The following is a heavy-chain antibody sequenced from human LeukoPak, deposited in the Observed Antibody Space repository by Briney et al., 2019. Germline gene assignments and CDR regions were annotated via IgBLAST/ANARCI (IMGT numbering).Heavy chain of an antibody. V-gene: IGHV3-7*01. CDR1: GFTFSSYW. CDR3: ARDAYDSSGYYHY. D-gene: IGHD3-22*01. Sequence: GGSLRLSCAASGFTFSSYWMSWVRQAPGKGLEWVANIKQDGSEKYYVDSVKGRFTISRDNAKNSLYLQMNSLRAEDTAVYYCARDAYDSSGYYHYWGQGTLVTVSS. CDR2: IKQDGSEK. J-gene: IGHJ4*02.